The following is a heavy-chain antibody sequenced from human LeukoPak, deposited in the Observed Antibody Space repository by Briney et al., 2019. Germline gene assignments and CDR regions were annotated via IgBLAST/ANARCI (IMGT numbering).Heavy chain of an antibody. D-gene: IGHD3-22*01. Sequence: GGSLRLSCAASGFTFSSYSMNWVRQAPGKGLEWVSSISSSSSYIYYADSVKGRFTISRDNAKNSLYLQMNSLRAEDTAVYYCARGSSSGYSLSDYWGQGTLVTVSS. CDR3: ARGSSSGYSLSDY. CDR1: GFTFSSYS. J-gene: IGHJ4*02. V-gene: IGHV3-21*01. CDR2: ISSSSSYI.